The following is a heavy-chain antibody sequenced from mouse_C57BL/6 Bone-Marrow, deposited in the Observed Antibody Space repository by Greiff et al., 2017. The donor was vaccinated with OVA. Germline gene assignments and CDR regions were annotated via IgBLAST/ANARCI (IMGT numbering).Heavy chain of an antibody. CDR2: IYPRSGNT. Sequence: LVESGPELARPGASVKLSCKASGYTFTSYGISWVKQRTGQGLEWIGEIYPRSGNTYYNEKFKGKATLTADKSSSTAYMELRSLTSEDSAVYFCAKFAYWGQGTLVTVSA. V-gene: IGHV1-81*01. CDR1: GYTFTSYG. CDR3: AKFAY. J-gene: IGHJ3*01.